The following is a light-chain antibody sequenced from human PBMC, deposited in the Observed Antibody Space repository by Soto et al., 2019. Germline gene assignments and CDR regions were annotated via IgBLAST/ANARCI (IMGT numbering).Light chain of an antibody. Sequence: QSALAQPASVSASPGQSITISCTGTSSDVGRYNYVSWYQHHPGKAPKLLIYEVTHRPSGVSNRFSASNSGNTASLTISGLQPEDEADYYCKSFTATNTLVFGGGTKVTVL. CDR2: EVT. CDR1: SSDVGRYNY. CDR3: KSFTATNTLV. V-gene: IGLV2-14*01. J-gene: IGLJ2*01.